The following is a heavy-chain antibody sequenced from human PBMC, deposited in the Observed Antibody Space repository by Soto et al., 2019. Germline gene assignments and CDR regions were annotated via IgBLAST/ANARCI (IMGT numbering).Heavy chain of an antibody. CDR3: ASGRLIAAAEGYYYYGMDV. Sequence: SETLSLTCAVYGGSFSGYYWSWIRQPPGKGLEWIGEINHSGSTNYNPSLKSRVTISVDTSKNQFSLKLSSVTAADTAVYYCASGRLIAAAEGYYYYGMDVWGQGTTVT. D-gene: IGHD6-13*01. J-gene: IGHJ6*02. CDR1: GGSFSGYY. CDR2: INHSGST. V-gene: IGHV4-34*01.